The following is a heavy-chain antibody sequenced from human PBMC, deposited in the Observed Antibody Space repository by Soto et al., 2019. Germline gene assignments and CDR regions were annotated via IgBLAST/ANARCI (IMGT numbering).Heavy chain of an antibody. Sequence: QVHPVQSGAEVKKPGASVKVSCKASGYTFTSYGITWVRQAPGQGLEWMGWISAHNGNTDYAQKPQGRVIVTRDTSTSTAYMELRSLISDDTAVYYCARGRYGDYWGQGALVTVSS. CDR2: ISAHNGNT. D-gene: IGHD1-1*01. CDR1: GYTFTSYG. J-gene: IGHJ4*02. V-gene: IGHV1-18*01. CDR3: ARGRYGDY.